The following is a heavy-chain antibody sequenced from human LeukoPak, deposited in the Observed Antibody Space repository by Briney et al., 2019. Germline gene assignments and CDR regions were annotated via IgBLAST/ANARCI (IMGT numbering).Heavy chain of an antibody. CDR2: ISGSGGST. D-gene: IGHD3-3*01. CDR1: GFTFSSYA. Sequence: PGGSLRLSCAASGFTFSSYAMSWVRQAPGKGLEWVSAISGSGGSTYYADSVKGRFTISRDNSKNTLYLQMNSLRAEDTAVYYCARQDYDFWSGYYPYYFDYWGQGTLVTVSS. CDR3: ARQDYDFWSGYYPYYFDY. V-gene: IGHV3-23*01. J-gene: IGHJ4*02.